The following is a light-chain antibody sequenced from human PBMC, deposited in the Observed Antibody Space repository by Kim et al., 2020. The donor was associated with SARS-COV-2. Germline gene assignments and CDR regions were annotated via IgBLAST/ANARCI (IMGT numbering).Light chain of an antibody. CDR1: QSISSY. Sequence: DIQMTQSPSSLSASVGDRVTITCRASQSISSYLNWYRQKPGKAPKLLIYAASSLQSGVPSRFSGSGSGTDFTLTISSLQPEDFATYYSQQSYSTPLTFGHGTTVDIK. CDR3: QQSYSTPLT. CDR2: AAS. V-gene: IGKV1-39*01. J-gene: IGKJ1*01.